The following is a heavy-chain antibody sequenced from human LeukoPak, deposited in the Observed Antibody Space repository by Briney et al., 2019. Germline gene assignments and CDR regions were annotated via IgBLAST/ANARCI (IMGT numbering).Heavy chain of an antibody. CDR3: ARPTVPPLTYYYYYMDV. Sequence: PSETLSLTCTVSGYSISSGYYWGWIRQPPGKGLDWIGSIYHSGSTYYNPSLKSRVTISVDTSKNQFSLKLSSVTAADTAVYYCARPTVPPLTYYYYYMDVWGKGTTVTVSS. D-gene: IGHD1-1*01. V-gene: IGHV4-38-2*02. J-gene: IGHJ6*03. CDR1: GYSISSGYY. CDR2: IYHSGST.